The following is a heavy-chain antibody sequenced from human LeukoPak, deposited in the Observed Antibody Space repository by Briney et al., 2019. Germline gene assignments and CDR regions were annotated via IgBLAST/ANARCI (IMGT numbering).Heavy chain of an antibody. CDR3: AELGITMIGGV. V-gene: IGHV3-48*03. J-gene: IGHJ6*04. CDR2: ISSSGSSI. CDR1: GFTFSSYA. D-gene: IGHD3-10*02. Sequence: GGSLRLSCAASGFTFSSYAMNWVRQAPGKGLEWVSYISSSGSSIYYADSVKGRFTISRDNAKNSLYLQMNSLRAEDTAVYYCAELGITMIGGVWGKGTTVTISS.